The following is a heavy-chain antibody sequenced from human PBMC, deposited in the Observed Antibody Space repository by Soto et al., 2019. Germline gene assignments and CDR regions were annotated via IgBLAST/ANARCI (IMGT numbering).Heavy chain of an antibody. CDR1: GFTFRSYA. J-gene: IGHJ4*02. CDR2: INSGSSTI. CDR3: VRDRGYTGYDLEY. Sequence: EVQLVESGGGLVQPGGSLRLSCAASGFTFRSYAMNWVRQAPGMGREWVSYINSGSSTIYYADSAKGRFSISRDNAKNSLYLQMNSLRDEDTAVYFCVRDRGYTGYDLEYWGQGALVTVSS. D-gene: IGHD5-12*01. V-gene: IGHV3-48*02.